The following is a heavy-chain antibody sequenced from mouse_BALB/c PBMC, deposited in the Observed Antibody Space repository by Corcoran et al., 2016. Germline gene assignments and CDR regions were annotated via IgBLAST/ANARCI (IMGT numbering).Heavy chain of an antibody. D-gene: IGHD2-3*01. J-gene: IGHJ4*01. V-gene: IGHV9-3-1*01. Sequence: QIQLVQSGPELKKPGETITISCKASGYSFTKHGMNWVKQAPGKDLKWMGWMNTNTGEPTYADDFKGRFAFSLETSASTSYLQINNLKNEDTSTYFCTDGSYYYVMDFWGQGTSVTVSS. CDR2: MNTNTGEP. CDR3: TDGSYYYVMDF. CDR1: GYSFTKHG.